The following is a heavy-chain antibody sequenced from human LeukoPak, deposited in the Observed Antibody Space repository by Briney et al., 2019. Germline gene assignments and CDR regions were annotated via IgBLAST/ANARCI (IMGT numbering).Heavy chain of an antibody. V-gene: IGHV1-69*13. J-gene: IGHJ6*02. D-gene: IGHD1-14*01. CDR1: GGTFSIYA. CDR2: IIPIFGTA. CDR3: ARDGEEPYYYYGMDV. Sequence: SAVNVSCKASGGTFSIYAISWVRQAPAQGLEWMGGIIPIFGTANYAQMFQGRVTITADESTSTAYMELSSLRSEDTAVYYCARDGEEPYYYYGMDVWGQGTTVTVSS.